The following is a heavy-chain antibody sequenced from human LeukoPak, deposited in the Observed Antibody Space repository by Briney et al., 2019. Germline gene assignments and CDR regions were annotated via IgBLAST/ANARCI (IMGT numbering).Heavy chain of an antibody. Sequence: GGSLRLSCAASGFTVSSNYMSWVRQAPGKGLEGGSVIYSGGSTYYADSVKGRFTISRDNSKNTLYLQMNSLRAEDTAVYYCARDSFYSTTDAFDIWGQGTMVTVSS. CDR2: IYSGGST. V-gene: IGHV3-53*01. D-gene: IGHD2/OR15-2a*01. CDR1: GFTVSSNY. CDR3: ARDSFYSTTDAFDI. J-gene: IGHJ3*02.